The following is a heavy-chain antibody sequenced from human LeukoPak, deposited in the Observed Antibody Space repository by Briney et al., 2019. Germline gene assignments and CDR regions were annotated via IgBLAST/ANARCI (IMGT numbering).Heavy chain of an antibody. D-gene: IGHD6-6*01. CDR1: GGSISSGSYY. J-gene: IGHJ3*02. CDR2: IYTSGST. CDR3: ARGRSRIAARLVAFDI. Sequence: SETLSLTCTVSGGSISSGSYYWSWIRQPAGKGLEWIGRIYTSGSTNYNPSLKSRVTISVDTSKNQFSLKLSSVTAADTAVYYCARGRSRIAARLVAFDIWGQGTMVTVSS. V-gene: IGHV4-61*02.